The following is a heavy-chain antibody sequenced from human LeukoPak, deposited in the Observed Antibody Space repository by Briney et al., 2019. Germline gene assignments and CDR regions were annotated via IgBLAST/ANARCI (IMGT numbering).Heavy chain of an antibody. J-gene: IGHJ4*02. D-gene: IGHD4-17*01. Sequence: PGGSLRLSCAASGFTFSTYEMNWVRQAPGKGLEWVSSISSSSSYIYYADSVKGRFTISRDNAKNSLYLQMNSLRAEDTAVYYCARAVHDYGFDYWGQGTLVTVSS. CDR1: GFTFSTYE. CDR3: ARAVHDYGFDY. CDR2: ISSSSSYI. V-gene: IGHV3-21*01.